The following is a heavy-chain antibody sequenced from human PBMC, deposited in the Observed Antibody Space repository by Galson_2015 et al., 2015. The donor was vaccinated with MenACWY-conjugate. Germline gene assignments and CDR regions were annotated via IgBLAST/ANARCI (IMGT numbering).Heavy chain of an antibody. V-gene: IGHV1-46*02. D-gene: IGHD1-26*01. Sequence: SVKVSCKASGYTFNTYYMHWVRQAPGHGLEWVGIINPYGGSTTYAQKFQGRVTMTRDTSTSTVYMELSSLRSEDTAVYYCARGRGSYYYGMDVWGQGTTVTVSS. J-gene: IGHJ6*02. CDR3: ARGRGSYYYGMDV. CDR2: INPYGGST. CDR1: GYTFNTYY.